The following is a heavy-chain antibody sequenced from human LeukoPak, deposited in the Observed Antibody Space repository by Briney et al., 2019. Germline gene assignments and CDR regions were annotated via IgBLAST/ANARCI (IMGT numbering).Heavy chain of an antibody. J-gene: IGHJ3*02. CDR2: IYPGDSDT. CDR1: GYSFTSYW. V-gene: IGHV5-51*01. CDR3: ARRTHYYDSSGYAFDI. Sequence: GESLQISCKGSGYSFTSYWIGWVRQMPGRGLEWMGIIYPGDSDTRYSPSFQGQVTISADKSISTAYLQWSSLKASDTAMYYCARRTHYYDSSGYAFDIWGQGTMVTVSS. D-gene: IGHD3-22*01.